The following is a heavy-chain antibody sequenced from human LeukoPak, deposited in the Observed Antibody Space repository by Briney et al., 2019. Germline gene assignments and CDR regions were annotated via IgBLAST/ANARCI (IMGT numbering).Heavy chain of an antibody. CDR1: GFTFSSYY. CDR3: VRIPL. V-gene: IGHV3-74*01. Sequence: GGSLRLSCAASGFTFSSYYMHWVRQVPGKGLVWVSRINSDGTATTYADSVKGRFTISRDNAKNTVYLQMNSLRAEDTAVYYCVRIPLWGQGTLVTVSS. D-gene: IGHD2-21*01. J-gene: IGHJ4*02. CDR2: INSDGTAT.